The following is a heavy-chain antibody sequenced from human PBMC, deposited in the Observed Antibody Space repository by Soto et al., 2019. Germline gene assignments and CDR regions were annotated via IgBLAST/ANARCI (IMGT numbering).Heavy chain of an antibody. CDR3: ARTSIAARRPFYY. J-gene: IGHJ4*02. CDR1: GFTFSSYE. D-gene: IGHD6-6*01. Sequence: EVQLVASGGGLVQPGGSLRLSCAASGFTFSSYEMNWVRQAPGEGMEWVSYISSSGSTIYYADSVKGRFTISRDNAKNSRYLQMNSLRAEDTAVYYCARTSIAARRPFYYWGQGTLVTVAS. V-gene: IGHV3-48*03. CDR2: ISSSGSTI.